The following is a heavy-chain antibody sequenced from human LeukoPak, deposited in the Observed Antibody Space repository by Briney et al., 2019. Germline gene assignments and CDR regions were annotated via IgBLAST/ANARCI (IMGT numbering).Heavy chain of an antibody. V-gene: IGHV3-74*01. D-gene: IGHD1-1*01. CDR1: GFTFSSYW. CDR3: AGDLTTGY. Sequence: PGGSLRLACAASGFTFSSYWMHWVRQAPGEGLVWVSHINSDGSTTNYADSVKGRFTISRDNAQSTVYLQMNSLRAEDTAVYYCAGDLTTGYWGQGTLVTVSS. CDR2: INSDGSTT. J-gene: IGHJ4*02.